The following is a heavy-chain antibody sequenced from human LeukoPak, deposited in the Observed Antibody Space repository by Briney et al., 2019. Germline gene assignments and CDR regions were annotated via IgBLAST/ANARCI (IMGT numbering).Heavy chain of an antibody. CDR3: AKVTYGSGTYGAFDY. CDR1: GFTFSSYW. D-gene: IGHD3-10*01. CDR2: INSDGSST. V-gene: IGHV3-74*01. J-gene: IGHJ4*02. Sequence: PGGSLRLSCAASGFTFSSYWMHWVRQAPGKGLVWVSRINSDGSSTSYAESVKGRFTISRDNAKNTLYLQMNSLRAEDTAVYYCAKVTYGSGTYGAFDYWGQGTLVTVSS.